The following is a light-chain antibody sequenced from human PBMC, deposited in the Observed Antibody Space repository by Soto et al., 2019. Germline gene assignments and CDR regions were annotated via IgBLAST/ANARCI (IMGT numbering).Light chain of an antibody. CDR3: RQYSSSPGT. J-gene: IGKJ1*01. CDR2: GAS. CDR1: QSASSSY. V-gene: IGKV3-20*01. Sequence: EIVLTQSPGTLSLSPGERATLSCRASQSASSSYLAWYQQKPGQAPRLLIYGASSRATGIPDRFSGSGSGTDFTLTISRLEPEDCAVYYCRQYSSSPGTFGQGTKMEIK.